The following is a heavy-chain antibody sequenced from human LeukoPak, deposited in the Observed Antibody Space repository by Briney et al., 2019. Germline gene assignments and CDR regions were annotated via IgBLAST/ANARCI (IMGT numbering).Heavy chain of an antibody. J-gene: IGHJ4*02. Sequence: GGSLRLSCAASGFTFSSYSMNWVRQAPGKGLEWISSITSSSSYIYYADSVKGRFTISRDNAKNSLFLQMNSLGAEDTAVYYCARDPTNLYSTSWYGFDYWGQGTLVTVSS. D-gene: IGHD6-13*01. V-gene: IGHV3-21*01. CDR2: ITSSSSYI. CDR3: ARDPTNLYSTSWYGFDY. CDR1: GFTFSSYS.